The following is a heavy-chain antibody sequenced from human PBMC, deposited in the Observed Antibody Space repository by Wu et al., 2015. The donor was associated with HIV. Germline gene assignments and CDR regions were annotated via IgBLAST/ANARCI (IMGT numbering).Heavy chain of an antibody. J-gene: IGHJ4*02. V-gene: IGHV1-69*13. CDR2: LIPMYGTA. CDR1: GGTFSSYA. D-gene: IGHD6-13*01. CDR3: ARSTFAGGSDTWYSFDK. Sequence: QVHLLQSGAEVKKPGSSVRVSCKVSGGTFSSYALSWVRQAPGQGLEWMGRLIPMYGTANYAQKFQGRVTITADESTSTAYMDVNTLRSEDTVVYFCARSTFAGGSDTWYSFDKWGQGTLVSVSS.